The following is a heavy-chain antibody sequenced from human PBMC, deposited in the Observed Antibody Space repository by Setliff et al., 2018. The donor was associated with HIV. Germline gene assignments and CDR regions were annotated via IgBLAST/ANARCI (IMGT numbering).Heavy chain of an antibody. CDR2: MNQSGTT. CDR3: VRWYYCVSGACYRADY. D-gene: IGHD2-21*02. Sequence: SETLSLTCSVYGTSFSDHYWSWVRQTPGKGLEWIGEMNQSGTTNYNPSLKSQVTMSIDTSERQFSLQLTSVTAADTAVYYCVRWYYCVSGACYRADYWGQGTMVTVSS. CDR1: GTSFSDHY. J-gene: IGHJ4*02. V-gene: IGHV4-34*01.